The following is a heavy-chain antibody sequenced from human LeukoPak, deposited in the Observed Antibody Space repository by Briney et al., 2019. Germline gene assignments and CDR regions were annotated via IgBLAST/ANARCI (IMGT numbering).Heavy chain of an antibody. J-gene: IGHJ4*02. Sequence: HTGGSLRLSCAASGFTFSSYSMNWVRQAPGKGLEWVSAISGSGGSTYYADSVKGRFTISRDNSKNTLYLQMNSLRAEDTAVYYCAKAKRPYSSWDAYTDYWGQGTLVTVSS. CDR2: ISGSGGST. CDR1: GFTFSSYS. D-gene: IGHD6-13*01. CDR3: AKAKRPYSSWDAYTDY. V-gene: IGHV3-23*01.